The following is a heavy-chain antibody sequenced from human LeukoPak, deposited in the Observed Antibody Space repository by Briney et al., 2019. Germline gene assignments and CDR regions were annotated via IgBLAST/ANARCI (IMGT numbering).Heavy chain of an antibody. Sequence: GGSLRLSCSASGFTFSSYAMHWVRQAPGKGLEYVSAISSNGGSTYYADSVKGRFTISRDNSKNTLYLQMSSLRAEDTAVYYCVKGGITTIVPLDYWGQGTLVTVSS. CDR3: VKGGITTIVPLDY. J-gene: IGHJ4*02. CDR2: ISSNGGST. V-gene: IGHV3-64D*09. CDR1: GFTFSSYA. D-gene: IGHD3-22*01.